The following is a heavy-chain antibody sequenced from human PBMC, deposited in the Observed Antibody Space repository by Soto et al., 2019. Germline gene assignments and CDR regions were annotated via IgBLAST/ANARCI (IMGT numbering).Heavy chain of an antibody. CDR3: AKDLRRSCWFPPFDY. CDR1: GFTFSSYG. D-gene: IGHD6-19*01. V-gene: IGHV3-30*18. CDR2: ISYDGSNK. Sequence: QVQLVESGGGVVQPGRSLRLSCAASGFTFSSYGMHWVRQAQGKGLVWVAVISYDGSNKYYADSVKGRFTISRDNYKNTMYLQMNSLRAEDTAVYYCAKDLRRSCWFPPFDYWGQGTLVTVSS. J-gene: IGHJ4*02.